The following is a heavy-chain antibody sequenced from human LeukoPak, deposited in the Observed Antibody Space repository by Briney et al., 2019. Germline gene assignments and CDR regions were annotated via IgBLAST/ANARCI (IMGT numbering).Heavy chain of an antibody. J-gene: IGHJ4*02. Sequence: PGGSLRLSCAASGFIFRNYAMTWVRQAPGKGLEGVSSISGSDGTTYYADSVQGRFTISRDNSKNTLFLQMNSLSADDTAVYYCAKDREWLGRNFDYWGQGTQLTVSS. CDR2: ISGSDGTT. CDR1: GFIFRNYA. CDR3: AKDREWLGRNFDY. D-gene: IGHD6-19*01. V-gene: IGHV3-23*01.